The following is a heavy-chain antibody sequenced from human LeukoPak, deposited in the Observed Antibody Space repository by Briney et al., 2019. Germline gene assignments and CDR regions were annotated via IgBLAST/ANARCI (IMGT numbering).Heavy chain of an antibody. CDR3: ARLYGVAAAGPLVV. Sequence: PSETLSLTRTVSGGSISSSSYYWGWIRQPPGKGLEWIGSIYYSGSTYYNPSLKSRVTISVDTSKNQFSLKLSSVTAADTAVYYCARLYGVAAAGPLVVWGKGTTVTVSS. D-gene: IGHD6-13*01. J-gene: IGHJ6*04. CDR2: IYYSGST. CDR1: GGSISSSSYY. V-gene: IGHV4-39*01.